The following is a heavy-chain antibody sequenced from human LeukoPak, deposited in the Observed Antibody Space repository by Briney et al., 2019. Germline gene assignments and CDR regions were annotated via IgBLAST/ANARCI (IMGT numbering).Heavy chain of an antibody. D-gene: IGHD1-26*01. J-gene: IGHJ4*02. CDR1: GGTFSSYA. V-gene: IGHV1-69*01. Sequence: GSSVKVSCKASGGTFSSYAISWVRQAPGRGLERMGGIIPIFGTANYAQKFQGRVTITADESTSTAYMELSSLRSEDTAVYYCARGGIEVGPLGFDYWGQGTLVTVSS. CDR3: ARGGIEVGPLGFDY. CDR2: IIPIFGTA.